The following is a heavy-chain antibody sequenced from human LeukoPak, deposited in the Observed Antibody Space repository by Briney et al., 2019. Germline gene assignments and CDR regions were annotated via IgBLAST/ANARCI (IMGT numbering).Heavy chain of an antibody. D-gene: IGHD3-3*01. J-gene: IGHJ4*02. CDR2: ISGSGGST. CDR3: AKEEGPMATGLRFLEWTNYFDY. Sequence: SGGSLRLSCAASGFTFSSYAMSWVRQAPGKGLEWVSAISGSGGSTYYADSVKGRFTISRDNSKNTLYLQMNSLRAEDTAVYYCAKEEGPMATGLRFLEWTNYFDYWGQRTLVTVSS. CDR1: GFTFSSYA. V-gene: IGHV3-23*01.